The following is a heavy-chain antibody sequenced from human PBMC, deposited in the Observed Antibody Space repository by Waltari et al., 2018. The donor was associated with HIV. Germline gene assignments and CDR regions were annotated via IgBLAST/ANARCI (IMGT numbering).Heavy chain of an antibody. J-gene: IGHJ6*02. D-gene: IGHD3-16*02. CDR3: ARGGGEGLHLGELSLIWGDGMDV. CDR1: GFTFSSYD. Sequence: EVQLVESGGGLVQPGGSLRLSCAASGFTFSSYDMHWVRQATGKGLEWVSAIGTAGDTYYPGSVKGRFTISRENAKNSLYLQRNSLRAGDTAVYYCARGGGEGLHLGELSLIWGDGMDVWGQGTTVTVSS. V-gene: IGHV3-13*01. CDR2: IGTAGDT.